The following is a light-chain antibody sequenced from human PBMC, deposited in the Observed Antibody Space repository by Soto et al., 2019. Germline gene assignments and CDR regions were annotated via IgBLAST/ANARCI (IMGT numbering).Light chain of an antibody. CDR3: CSSVGSYTSV. V-gene: IGLV2-11*01. CDR2: DVS. J-gene: IGLJ3*02. Sequence: QSALTQPRSVSGSPGQSVTISCTGTSSDVGGYNYVSWYQQHPGKAPKLMIYDVSKRPSGVPDRFSGSKSGNTASLTISGLQAEDEAVYYCCSSVGSYTSVFGGGTKLTVL. CDR1: SSDVGGYNY.